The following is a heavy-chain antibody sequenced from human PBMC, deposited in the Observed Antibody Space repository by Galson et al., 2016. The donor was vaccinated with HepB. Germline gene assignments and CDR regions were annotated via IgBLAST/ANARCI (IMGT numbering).Heavy chain of an antibody. V-gene: IGHV3-21*04. CDR1: GFTFSNYN. J-gene: IGHJ4*02. Sequence: SLRLSCAASGFTFSNYNVNWVRQAPGKGLEWVSFISRTGTHIYYANSVKGLFTISRDNANNSLYLQMNSLRVEDTAVYYCAHAPNLYYFDNWGQGTLVTASS. D-gene: IGHD2-2*01. CDR3: AHAPNLYYFDN. CDR2: ISRTGTHI.